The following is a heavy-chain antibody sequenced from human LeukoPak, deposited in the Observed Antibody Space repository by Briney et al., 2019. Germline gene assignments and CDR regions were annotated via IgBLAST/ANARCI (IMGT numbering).Heavy chain of an antibody. V-gene: IGHV1-18*01. Sequence: ASVKVSCKASGYTFTSYGISWVRQAPGQGLEWMGWISAYNGNTNYAQKLQGRVTMTTDTSTSTAYMELRSLRSDDTAVYYCASFSYDSSGSPYFDYWGQGTLVTVSS. CDR1: GYTFTSYG. D-gene: IGHD3-22*01. J-gene: IGHJ4*02. CDR3: ASFSYDSSGSPYFDY. CDR2: ISAYNGNT.